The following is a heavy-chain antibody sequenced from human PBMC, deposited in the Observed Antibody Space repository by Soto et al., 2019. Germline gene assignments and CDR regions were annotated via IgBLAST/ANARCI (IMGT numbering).Heavy chain of an antibody. Sequence: QVQLQQWGAGLLKPSETLSLTCAVYGGSFSGYYWSWIRQPPGKGLEWIAEINHSGTTNYNPSLKSRVTISLDTSKNQFSLQLSYVTAADTAVYYCARGIMSGCSMIRGVILDYWGQGTLVTVSS. CDR2: INHSGTT. CDR3: ARGIMSGCSMIRGVILDY. CDR1: GGSFSGYY. V-gene: IGHV4-34*02. J-gene: IGHJ4*02. D-gene: IGHD3-10*01.